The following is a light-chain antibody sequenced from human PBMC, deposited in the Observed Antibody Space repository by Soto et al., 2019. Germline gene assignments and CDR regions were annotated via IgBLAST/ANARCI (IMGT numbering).Light chain of an antibody. Sequence: DIVMNQSPLSLPVTPGEPASISCRSSQSLLQSNGYTYLDWYLQKSGQSPQLLIYLTSIRASGVPDRFNGSGSGTDFTLKISKVEAEDVGVYYCMQALQTPPWTFGQGTKVDIK. CDR1: QSLLQSNGYTY. CDR2: LTS. V-gene: IGKV2-28*01. CDR3: MQALQTPPWT. J-gene: IGKJ1*01.